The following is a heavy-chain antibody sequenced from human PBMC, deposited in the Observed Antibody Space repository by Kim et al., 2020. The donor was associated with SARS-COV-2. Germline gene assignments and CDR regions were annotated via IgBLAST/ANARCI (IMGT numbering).Heavy chain of an antibody. CDR1: GFTFSKHD. V-gene: IGHV3-23*01. D-gene: IGHD1-20*01. J-gene: IGHJ6*02. Sequence: GGSLRLSCAASGFTFSKHDMNWVRQAPGKGLDWVSTISAGGGIVYYADSVKGRFTISRDNSKNTLYLQMSSLRGEDTAIYYCATPVAQLEGPYNSDVVVWGQGTTVTVSS. CDR2: ISAGGGIV. CDR3: ATPVAQLEGPYNSDVVV.